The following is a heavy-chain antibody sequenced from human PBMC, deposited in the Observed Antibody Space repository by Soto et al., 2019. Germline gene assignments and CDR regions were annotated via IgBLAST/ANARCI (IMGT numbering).Heavy chain of an antibody. D-gene: IGHD1-26*01. CDR1: GYTFTGYY. Sequence: ASVKVSCKASGYTFTGYYMHWVRQAPGQGLEWMGWINPNSGGTNYAQKFQGWVTMTRDTSISTAYMELSRLRSDDTAVYYCARAIVGATTGLDYWGQGTLVTVSS. J-gene: IGHJ4*02. V-gene: IGHV1-2*04. CDR2: INPNSGGT. CDR3: ARAIVGATTGLDY.